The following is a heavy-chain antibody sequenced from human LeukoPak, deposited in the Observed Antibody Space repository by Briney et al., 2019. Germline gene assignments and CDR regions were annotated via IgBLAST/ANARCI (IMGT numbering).Heavy chain of an antibody. Sequence: SQTLSLTCAVSGGSISSGGYSWSWLRQPPGKGLGWIGYIYHSGSTNYNPSLKSRVTMSVDTSKNQFSLKLSSVTASDTAVYYCAREGSSGWYVLHPYYFVYWGQGTLVTVSS. CDR1: GGSISSGGYS. D-gene: IGHD6-19*01. J-gene: IGHJ4*02. CDR3: AREGSSGWYVLHPYYFVY. V-gene: IGHV4-30-2*01. CDR2: IYHSGST.